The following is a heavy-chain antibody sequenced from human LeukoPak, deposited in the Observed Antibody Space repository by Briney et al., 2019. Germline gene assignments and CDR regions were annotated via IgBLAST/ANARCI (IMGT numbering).Heavy chain of an antibody. CDR1: GYTFTSYD. CDR2: MNPNSGNT. Sequence: GASVKVSRKASGYTFTSYDINWVRQATGQGLEWMGWMNPNSGNTGYAQKFQGRVTMTRNTSISTAYMELSSLRSEDTAVYYCARVGNYGDREDFDYWGQGTLVTVSS. D-gene: IGHD4-17*01. J-gene: IGHJ4*02. CDR3: ARVGNYGDREDFDY. V-gene: IGHV1-8*01.